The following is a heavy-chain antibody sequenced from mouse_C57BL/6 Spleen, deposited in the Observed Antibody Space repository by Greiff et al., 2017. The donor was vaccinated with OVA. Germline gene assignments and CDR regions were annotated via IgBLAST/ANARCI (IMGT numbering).Heavy chain of an antibody. CDR3: ARGAWFAY. V-gene: IGHV5-17*01. CDR1: GFTFSDYG. CDR2: ISSGSSTI. J-gene: IGHJ3*01. Sequence: EVKLMESGGGLVKPGGSLKLSCAASGFTFSDYGMHWVRQAPEKGLEWVAYISSGSSTIYYADTVKGRFTISRDNAKNTLFLQMTSLRAEDTAMYYCARGAWFAYWGQGTLVTVSA.